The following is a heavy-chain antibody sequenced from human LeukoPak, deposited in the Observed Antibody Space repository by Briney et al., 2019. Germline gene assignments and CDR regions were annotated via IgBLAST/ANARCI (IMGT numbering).Heavy chain of an antibody. Sequence: SQTLSLTCTVSGGSISSGGYYWSWIRQHPGKGLEWIGYIYYSGSTYYNPSLKSRVTISVDTSKNQFSLKLSSVTAADTAVYYCARGTPYYDILTGYGYCFDYWGQGTLVTVSS. V-gene: IGHV4-31*03. CDR3: ARGTPYYDILTGYGYCFDY. CDR1: GGSISSGGYY. CDR2: IYYSGST. D-gene: IGHD3-9*01. J-gene: IGHJ4*02.